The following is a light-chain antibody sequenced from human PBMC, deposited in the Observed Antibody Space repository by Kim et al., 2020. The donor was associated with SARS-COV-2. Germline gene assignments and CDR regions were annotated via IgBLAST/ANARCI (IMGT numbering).Light chain of an antibody. CDR1: QSVSSSY. CDR3: QQYGSSPMYT. J-gene: IGKJ2*01. CDR2: GAS. V-gene: IGKV3-20*01. Sequence: CPGERATLSCRASQSVSSSYLAWYQQKPGQAPRLLIYGASSRATGIPDRFSGSGSGTDFTLTINRLEPEDFAVYYCQQYGSSPMYTFGQGTKLEI.